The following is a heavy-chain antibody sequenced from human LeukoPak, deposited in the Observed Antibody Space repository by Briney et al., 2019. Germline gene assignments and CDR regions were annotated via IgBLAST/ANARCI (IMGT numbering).Heavy chain of an antibody. J-gene: IGHJ4*02. CDR3: ARAGKWLPDDLDY. D-gene: IGHD3-10*01. CDR2: TSFDENKK. Sequence: GGSLRLSCAASGFTFSSYAMSWVRQVPGKGLEWVAFTSFDENKKYYTDSVKGRFTISRDNSKNTLYLQLNSLRTEDTAVYYCARAGKWLPDDLDYWGQGTLVTVSS. CDR1: GFTFSSYA. V-gene: IGHV3-33*08.